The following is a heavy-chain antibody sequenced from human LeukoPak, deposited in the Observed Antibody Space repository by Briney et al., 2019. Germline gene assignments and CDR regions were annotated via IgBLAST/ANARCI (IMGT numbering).Heavy chain of an antibody. CDR1: GFTFSSYA. V-gene: IGHV3-23*01. Sequence: GGSLRLSCAASGFTFSSYAMSWVRQAPGKGLEWVSAISGSGGSTYYADSVKGRFTISRDNSKNTLYLQMNSLRAEDTAVYYCAKGKNTAYYYGAGSYSYWYFDLWGRGTLVTVSS. CDR2: ISGSGGST. J-gene: IGHJ2*01. D-gene: IGHD3-10*01. CDR3: AKGKNTAYYYGAGSYSYWYFDL.